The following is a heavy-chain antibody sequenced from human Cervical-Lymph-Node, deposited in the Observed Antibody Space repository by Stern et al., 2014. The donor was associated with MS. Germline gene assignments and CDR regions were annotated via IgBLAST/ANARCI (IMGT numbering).Heavy chain of an antibody. CDR2: IWYDGSNT. CDR1: GFTFSSSG. D-gene: IGHD4-23*01. J-gene: IGHJ1*01. Sequence: DQLVESGGGVVQPGRSLRLSCAASGFTFSSSGMHWVRQVPGKGLEWLAIIWYDGSNTYYAGSVKGRFTISRDNSKNTLYLQMNSLRAEDTAVYYCAREGGNTAEYFQHWGQGTLVTVSS. V-gene: IGHV3-33*01. CDR3: AREGGNTAEYFQH.